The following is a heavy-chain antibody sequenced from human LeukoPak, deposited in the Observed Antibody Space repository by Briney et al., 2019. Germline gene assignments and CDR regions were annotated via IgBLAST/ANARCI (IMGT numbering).Heavy chain of an antibody. CDR1: GYTFTGQH. V-gene: IGHV1-2*02. J-gene: IGHJ4*02. D-gene: IGHD1-26*01. CDR3: ARDSIVGATLDY. Sequence: ASVKVSCKASGYTFTGQHIHWVRQAPGQGLEGMGWLNTNSGGTNYAQQFQGRVTMTRDTSINTAYMELSSLRSDDTAVYYCARDSIVGATLDYWGQGTLVTVSS. CDR2: LNTNSGGT.